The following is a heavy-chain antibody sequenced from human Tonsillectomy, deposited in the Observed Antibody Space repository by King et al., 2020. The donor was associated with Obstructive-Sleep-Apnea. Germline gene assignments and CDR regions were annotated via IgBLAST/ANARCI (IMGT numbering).Heavy chain of an antibody. Sequence: VQLVQSGGGLLQPGGSLRLSCAASGFTFSSYWMHWVRQAPGKGLVWVSRLDSEGSSTTYADSVKGRFTISRDNAKNTLFLQMNSLRAEDTAGYYCARFGSYHNALDIWGQGTMVTVSS. CDR1: GFTFSSYW. D-gene: IGHD1-26*01. CDR3: ARFGSYHNALDI. CDR2: LDSEGSST. J-gene: IGHJ3*02. V-gene: IGHV3-74*02.